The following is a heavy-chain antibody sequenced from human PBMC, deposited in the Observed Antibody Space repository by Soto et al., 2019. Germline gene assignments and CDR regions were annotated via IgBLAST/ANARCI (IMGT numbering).Heavy chain of an antibody. CDR2: IYPGDSNT. D-gene: IGHD2-2*02. Sequence: GESLKISCTGSGYSFTNYWIGWVRQMPGKGLEWMGIIYPGDSNTRYSPSFQGQVTISADKSISTAYLQWSSLKASDTAMYFCARQGYCSNTACYTVDYWGQGTLVTVSS. CDR3: ARQGYCSNTACYTVDY. V-gene: IGHV5-51*01. CDR1: GYSFTNYW. J-gene: IGHJ4*02.